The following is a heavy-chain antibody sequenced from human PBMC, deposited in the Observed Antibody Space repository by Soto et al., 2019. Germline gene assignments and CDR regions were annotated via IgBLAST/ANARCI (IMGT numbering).Heavy chain of an antibody. Sequence: VQLQESGPGLVKPSQTLSITCAVSDESVTSPGNYWNWIRQRPDTGLEWIGYISSGGSPFYNPSLQSRVSLSLDTSNNLFSLTLNSVTAADTAVYYCTLNHCAGGGCYDRDYWGQGTRVTVSS. J-gene: IGHJ1*01. V-gene: IGHV4-31*11. CDR1: DESVTSPGNY. D-gene: IGHD2-15*01. CDR3: TLNHCAGGGCYDRDY. CDR2: ISSGGSP.